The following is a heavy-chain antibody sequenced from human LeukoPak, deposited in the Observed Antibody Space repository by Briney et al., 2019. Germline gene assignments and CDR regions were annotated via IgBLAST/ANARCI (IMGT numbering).Heavy chain of an antibody. D-gene: IGHD3-10*01. J-gene: IGHJ4*02. CDR2: ISPYGGGA. V-gene: IGHV3-23*01. Sequence: GGSLRLSCAASGFTFSANAMSWVRQAPGKGPEFVAAISPYGGGAYYTDPVRGRFFISRDGSQNTLYLQMSSLRVEDTAVYYCAKGMYDGGPRDYWGQGTLVTVAS. CDR1: GFTFSANA. CDR3: AKGMYDGGPRDY.